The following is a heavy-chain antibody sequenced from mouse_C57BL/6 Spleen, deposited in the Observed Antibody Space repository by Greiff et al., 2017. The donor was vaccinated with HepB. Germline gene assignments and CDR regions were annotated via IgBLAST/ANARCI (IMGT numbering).Heavy chain of an antibody. CDR2: IDPSDSET. CDR3: ASSGSSHYYAMDY. V-gene: IGHV1-52*01. J-gene: IGHJ4*01. CDR1: GYTFTSYW. Sequence: QVQLQQPGAELVRPGSSVKLSCKASGYTFTSYWMHWVKQRPIQGLEWIGDIDPSDSETHYNQKFKDKATLTVDKSSSTAYMQLSSLTSEDSAVYYCASSGSSHYYAMDYWGQGTSVTVSS. D-gene: IGHD1-1*01.